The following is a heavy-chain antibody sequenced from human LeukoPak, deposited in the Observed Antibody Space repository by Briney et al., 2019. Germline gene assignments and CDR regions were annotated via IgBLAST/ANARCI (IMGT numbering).Heavy chain of an antibody. CDR2: IKQDGTEK. J-gene: IGHJ6*04. CDR1: GFTFTTYW. CDR3: AELGITVIGGV. V-gene: IGHV3-7*01. Sequence: PGESLRLSCAASGFTFTTYWMSWVRQAPGKGLEWVANIKQDGTEKYYVDSVKGRFTISRDNAKNSLYLQMNSLRAEDTAVYYCAELGITVIGGVWGKGTTVTISS. D-gene: IGHD3-10*02.